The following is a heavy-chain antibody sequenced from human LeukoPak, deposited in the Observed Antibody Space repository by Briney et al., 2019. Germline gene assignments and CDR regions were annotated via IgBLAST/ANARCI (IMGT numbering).Heavy chain of an antibody. V-gene: IGHV5-51*01. CDR2: IYPDASNI. Sequence: GASLTTSCKGSGYTFPTYWIAWVRQMPGKGREWMGIIYPDASNIRYSQSLQAQVTISADKSISTAYIQWSSLKASDTAMYYCAIPETLGSSSSFEYWGQGTLVTVSS. CDR3: AIPETLGSSSSFEY. J-gene: IGHJ4*02. CDR1: GYTFPTYW. D-gene: IGHD1-14*01.